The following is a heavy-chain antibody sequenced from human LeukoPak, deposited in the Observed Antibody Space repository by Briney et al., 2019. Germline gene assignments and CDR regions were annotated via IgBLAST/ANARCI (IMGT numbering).Heavy chain of an antibody. Sequence: PSETLSLTCTVSGGSISSSSYYWGWIRQPPGKGLEWIGSIYYSGSTYYNPSLKSRVTISVDTSKNQFSLKLSSVTAADTAVYYCAREGDGSGSYGDYWGQGTLVTVSS. V-gene: IGHV4-39*07. CDR1: GGSISSSSYY. CDR3: AREGDGSGSYGDY. CDR2: IYYSGST. J-gene: IGHJ4*02. D-gene: IGHD3-10*01.